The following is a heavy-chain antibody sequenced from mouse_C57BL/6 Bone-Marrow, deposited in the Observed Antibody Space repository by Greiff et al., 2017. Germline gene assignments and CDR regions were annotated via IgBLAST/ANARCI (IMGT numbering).Heavy chain of an antibody. CDR2: IDPSDSYT. J-gene: IGHJ3*01. Sequence: QVQLQQPGAELVKPGASVKLSCKASGYTFTSYWMQWVKQRPGQGLEWIGEIDPSDSYTNYNQKFKGKATLTVDTSSSTAYMQLSSLTSEDSAVYYCERGASYDSSYPCPYGGQGTVVTVSA. D-gene: IGHD1-1*01. CDR3: ERGASYDSSYPCPY. CDR1: GYTFTSYW. V-gene: IGHV1-50*01.